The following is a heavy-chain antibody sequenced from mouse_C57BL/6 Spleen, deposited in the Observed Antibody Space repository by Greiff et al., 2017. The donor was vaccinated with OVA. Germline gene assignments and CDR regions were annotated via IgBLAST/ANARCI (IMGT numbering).Heavy chain of an antibody. J-gene: IGHJ3*01. CDR2: ISSGSSTI. CDR1: GFTFSDYG. D-gene: IGHD1-1*01. Sequence: EVKLMESGGGLVKPGGSLKLSCAASGFTFSDYGMHWVRQAPEKGLEWVAYISSGSSTIYYADTVKGRFTISRDNAKNTQFLQMTSLRSEDTAMYYCARQATTVVAPAYWGQGTLVTVSA. V-gene: IGHV5-17*01. CDR3: ARQATTVVAPAY.